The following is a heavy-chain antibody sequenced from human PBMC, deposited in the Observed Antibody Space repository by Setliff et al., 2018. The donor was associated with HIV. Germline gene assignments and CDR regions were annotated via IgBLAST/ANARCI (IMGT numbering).Heavy chain of an antibody. Sequence: NPSETLSLTCAVSGGSISSSNWWSWVRQPPGKGLEWIGEIYHSGSTNYNPSLKSRVTISVDKSKNQFSLKLSSVTAADTAVYYCATRIQLWLGSFDYWGQGTQVTVSS. J-gene: IGHJ4*02. CDR2: IYHSGST. CDR1: GGSISSSNW. D-gene: IGHD5-18*01. CDR3: ATRIQLWLGSFDY. V-gene: IGHV4-4*02.